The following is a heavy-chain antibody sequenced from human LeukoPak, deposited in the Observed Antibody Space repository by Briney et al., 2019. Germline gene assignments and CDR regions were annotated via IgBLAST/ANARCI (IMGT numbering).Heavy chain of an antibody. D-gene: IGHD4-11*01. Sequence: ASVKVSCKASGYTFTSYGISWVRQAPGQGLEWMGWISAYNGNTNYAQKLQGRVTMTTDTSTSTAYMELRSLRSEDTAVYYCARLSKGNYYGMDVWGQGTTVTVSS. V-gene: IGHV1-18*01. CDR1: GYTFTSYG. CDR3: ARLSKGNYYGMDV. CDR2: ISAYNGNT. J-gene: IGHJ6*02.